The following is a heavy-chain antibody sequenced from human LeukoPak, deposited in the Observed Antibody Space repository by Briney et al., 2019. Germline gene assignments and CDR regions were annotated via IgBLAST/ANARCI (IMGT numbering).Heavy chain of an antibody. Sequence: GGSLRLSCAASGFTFTSYTMHWVRQAPGKGLQWAALISSDGLIKNYADPVKGRFTISRDNSRNTVSLQMNSLRAKDTAVYFCARVDYYEGPDNWGQGTLVTVSS. V-gene: IGHV3-30-3*01. D-gene: IGHD3-22*01. CDR2: ISSDGLIK. CDR1: GFTFTSYT. CDR3: ARVDYYEGPDN. J-gene: IGHJ4*02.